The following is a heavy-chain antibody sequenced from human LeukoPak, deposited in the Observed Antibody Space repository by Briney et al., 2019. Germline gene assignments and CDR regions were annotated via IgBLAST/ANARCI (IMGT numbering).Heavy chain of an antibody. CDR3: ARRSHPTTALAGGAFDI. D-gene: IGHD4-17*01. Sequence: SETLSLTCTVSGGSISSHYWSWIRQPPGKGLEWIGYIYYSGSTNYNPSLKSRVTISIDTSKNQFSLKLNSVTAADTAVYYCARRSHPTTALAGGAFDIWGQGTMVTVSS. CDR1: GGSISSHY. CDR2: IYYSGST. V-gene: IGHV4-59*08. J-gene: IGHJ3*02.